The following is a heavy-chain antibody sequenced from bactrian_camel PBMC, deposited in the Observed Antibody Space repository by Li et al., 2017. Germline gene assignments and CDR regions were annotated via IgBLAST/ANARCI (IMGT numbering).Heavy chain of an antibody. D-gene: IGHD4*01. CDR2: IASDGTI. V-gene: IGHV3S53*01. CDR1: GYTYSSYC. Sequence: HVQLVESGGGSVQAGGSLRLSCAASGYTYSSYCMGWFRQAPGKEREGVVVIASDGTIRYADSVKGRFTISQDNAKNTLYLQMDNLKPEDTAMYYCAGGRADSRACDSHSTYNHWGQGTQVTVS. CDR3: AGGRADSRACDSHSTYNH. J-gene: IGHJ4*01.